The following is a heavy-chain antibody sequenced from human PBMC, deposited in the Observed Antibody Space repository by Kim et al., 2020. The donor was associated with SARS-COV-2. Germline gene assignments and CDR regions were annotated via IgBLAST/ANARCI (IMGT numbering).Heavy chain of an antibody. J-gene: IGHJ4*02. CDR2: ISGSGGST. CDR3: AKQHKGPYYYDSSGYLCYFDY. D-gene: IGHD3-22*01. Sequence: GGSLRLSCAASGFTFSSYAMSWVRQAPGKGLEWVSAISGSGGSTYYADSVKGRFTISRDNSKNTLYLQMNSLRAEDTAVYYCAKQHKGPYYYDSSGYLCYFDYWGQGTLVTVSS. CDR1: GFTFSSYA. V-gene: IGHV3-23*01.